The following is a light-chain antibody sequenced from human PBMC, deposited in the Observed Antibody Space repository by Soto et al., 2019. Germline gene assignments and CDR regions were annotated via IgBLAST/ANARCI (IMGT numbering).Light chain of an antibody. CDR2: GAS. V-gene: IGKV3-20*01. Sequence: EVVFTQSPVTLSLSPCERATISCRASQSVRTYLAWYQVKPGQAPRLLIYGASTRATGIPDRFSGRGSGTDFTLTISRLEPEDFAFYYCQQYGASPRTFGQGTKVDIK. J-gene: IGKJ1*01. CDR1: QSVRTY. CDR3: QQYGASPRT.